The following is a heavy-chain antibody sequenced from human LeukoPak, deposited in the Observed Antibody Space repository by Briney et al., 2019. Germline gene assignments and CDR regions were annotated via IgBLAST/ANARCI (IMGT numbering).Heavy chain of an antibody. Sequence: SETLSLTCTVSGGSISSYYWSWIRQPPGKGLEWIGYIYYSGSTNYNPSLKSRVTISVDTSKNQFSLKLSSVTAADTAVYYCARLASSSWYWFDPWGQGTLVTVSS. CDR2: IYYSGST. V-gene: IGHV4-59*08. J-gene: IGHJ5*02. CDR1: GGSISSYY. CDR3: ARLASSSWYWFDP. D-gene: IGHD6-13*01.